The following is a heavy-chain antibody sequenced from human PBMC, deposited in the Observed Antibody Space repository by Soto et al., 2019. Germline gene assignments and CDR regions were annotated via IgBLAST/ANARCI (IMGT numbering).Heavy chain of an antibody. CDR3: AQDDSGGKPGRY. CDR1: GFTFSSYG. Sequence: GGSLRLSCAASGFTFSSYGMHWVRQAPGKGLEWVAVISYDGSNKYYADSVKGRFTISRDNSKNTLYLQMNSLRAEDTAVYYCAQDDSGGKPGRYWGQGTLVTVSS. CDR2: ISYDGSNK. J-gene: IGHJ4*02. V-gene: IGHV3-30*18. D-gene: IGHD2-15*01.